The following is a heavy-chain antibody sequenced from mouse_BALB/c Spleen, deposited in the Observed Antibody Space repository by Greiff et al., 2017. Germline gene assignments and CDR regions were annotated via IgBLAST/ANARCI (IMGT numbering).Heavy chain of an antibody. J-gene: IGHJ3*01. D-gene: IGHD2-3*01. Sequence: QVQLQQSAAELARPGASVKMSCKASGYTFTSYTMHWVKQRPGQGLEWIGYINPSSGYTEYNQKFKDKTTLTADKSSSTAYMQLSSLTSEDSAVYYCARGGMENGYLAYWGQGTLVTVSA. CDR3: ARGGMENGYLAY. CDR1: GYTFTSYT. CDR2: INPSSGYT. V-gene: IGHV1-4*02.